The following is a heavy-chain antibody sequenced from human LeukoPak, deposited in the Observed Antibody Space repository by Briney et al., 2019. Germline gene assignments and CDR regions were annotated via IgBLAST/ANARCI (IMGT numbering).Heavy chain of an antibody. CDR3: APYTGGNWFDP. D-gene: IGHD1-14*01. CDR1: GGSISSGSYY. J-gene: IGHJ5*02. CDR2: IYTSGST. Sequence: SQTLSLTCTVSGGSISSGSYYWSWIRQPAGKGLEWIGRIYTSGSTNYNPSLKSRVTISVDTSKNQFSLKLSSVTAADTAVYYCAPYTGGNWFDPWGQGTLVTVSS. V-gene: IGHV4-61*02.